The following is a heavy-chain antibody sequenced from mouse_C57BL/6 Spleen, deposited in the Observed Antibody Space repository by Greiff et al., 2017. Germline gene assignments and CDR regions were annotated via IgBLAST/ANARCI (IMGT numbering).Heavy chain of an antibody. Sequence: LQESGPELVKPGASVKISCKASGYAFSSSWMNWVKQRPGKGLEWIGRIYPGDGDTNYNGKFKGKATLTADKSSSTAYMQLSSLTSEDSAVYFCARSNSLWYFDVWGTGTTVTVSA. CDR3: ARSNSLWYFDV. V-gene: IGHV1-82*01. CDR2: IYPGDGDT. J-gene: IGHJ1*03. CDR1: GYAFSSSW.